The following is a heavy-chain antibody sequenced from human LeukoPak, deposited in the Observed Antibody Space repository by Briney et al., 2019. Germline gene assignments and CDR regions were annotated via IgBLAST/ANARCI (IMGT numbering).Heavy chain of an antibody. J-gene: IGHJ4*02. V-gene: IGHV3-11*01. CDR2: FCRRGRTI. CDR1: GFTFSEYY. CDR3: AREDPPELLWFGELLIAYDY. D-gene: IGHD3-10*01. Sequence: TGGSQRLSCAPSGFTFSEYYISWIRRAPGRGREGVSYFCRRGRTIFYGVSVKGRFTISRDNAKNSLYLQMNSQRAEDTAVYYCAREDPPELLWFGELLIAYDYWGQGTLVTVSS.